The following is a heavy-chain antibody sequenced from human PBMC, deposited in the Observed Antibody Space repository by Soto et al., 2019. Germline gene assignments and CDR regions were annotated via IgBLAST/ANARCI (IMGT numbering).Heavy chain of an antibody. CDR3: AREGLRGMYYGDKYFDY. J-gene: IGHJ4*02. D-gene: IGHD4-17*01. CDR1: GYTFTDYY. CDR2: IKPNGGGT. Sequence: QVQLVQSGAEVKTPGASVKVSCKASGYTFTDYYMHWVRQAPGQGLEWMGWIKPNGGGTNYAQKFQGRVTMTRDTSITTAYMELSRLRSDDTAVYFCAREGLRGMYYGDKYFDYWGQGTLVTVSS. V-gene: IGHV1-2*02.